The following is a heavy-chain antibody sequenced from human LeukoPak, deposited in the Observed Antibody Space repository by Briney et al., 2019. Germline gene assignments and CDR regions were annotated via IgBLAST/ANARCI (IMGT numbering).Heavy chain of an antibody. J-gene: IGHJ4*02. D-gene: IGHD1-26*01. V-gene: IGHV3-23*01. CDR2: ISGSGGST. CDR3: AKDQYPVGATKPGNFDY. Sequence: GGSLRLSCAASGFTFSSYGMSWVRQAPGKGLEWVSAISGSGGSTYYADSVKGRFTISRDNSKDTLYLQMNSLRAEDTAVYYCAKDQYPVGATKPGNFDYWGQGTLVTVSS. CDR1: GFTFSSYG.